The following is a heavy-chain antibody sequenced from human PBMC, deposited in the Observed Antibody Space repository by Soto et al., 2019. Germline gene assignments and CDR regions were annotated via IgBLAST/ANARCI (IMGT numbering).Heavy chain of an antibody. V-gene: IGHV3-66*01. CDR2: IYSGGSA. CDR3: ASPRIAAAGTPLDY. J-gene: IGHJ4*02. CDR1: VFTVSSNY. Sequence: GGSLRLSCAASVFTVSSNYMSWVRQAPGKGLEWVSVIYSGGSAYYADSVKGRFTISRDNSKNTLYLQMNSLRAEDTAVYYCASPRIAAAGTPLDYWGQGTLVTVSS. D-gene: IGHD6-13*01.